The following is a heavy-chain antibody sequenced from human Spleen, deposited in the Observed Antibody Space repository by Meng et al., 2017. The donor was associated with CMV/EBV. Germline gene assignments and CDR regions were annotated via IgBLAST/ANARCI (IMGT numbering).Heavy chain of an antibody. V-gene: IGHV1-2*02. Sequence: ASVKVSCKASGYTFTDYYIHWVRQAPGQGLEWMGWINPNRGGTNFAQKFEDRVTMTRDTSIRTAYMELSRQRSDDTAVYYCAKDQQRSAAGVDVWGQGTTVTVSS. CDR3: AKDQQRSAAGVDV. J-gene: IGHJ6*02. CDR2: INPNRGGT. D-gene: IGHD1/OR15-1a*01. CDR1: GYTFTDYY.